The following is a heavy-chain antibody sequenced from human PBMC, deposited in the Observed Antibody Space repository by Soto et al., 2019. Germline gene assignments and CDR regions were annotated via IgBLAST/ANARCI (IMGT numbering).Heavy chain of an antibody. D-gene: IGHD2-2*01. Sequence: QVQLVQSGGEVKRPGASVKVSCKTSGYTFSNYGITWVRQAPGQPLEWRGWISLYSDGANYAQKFQGRVSMTTDTSTPTAYMELTSLRSDDTAVYYCARVVPGAEAWFGPWGKGTLVTVSS. CDR1: GYTFSNYG. CDR2: ISLYSDGA. J-gene: IGHJ5*02. CDR3: ARVVPGAEAWFGP. V-gene: IGHV1-18*01.